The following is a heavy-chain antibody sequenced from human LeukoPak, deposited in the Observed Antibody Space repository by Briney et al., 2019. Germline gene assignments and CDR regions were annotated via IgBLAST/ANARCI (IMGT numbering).Heavy chain of an antibody. Sequence: GRSLRLSCAASGFTFSSYDMHWVRQAPGKGLEWVAFMSYDGSNQYYVDSVKGRFTISRDNSKNTLFLQMNSLRREDTAVYYCARNRFRGYDFFDLWGQGTLVTVSS. D-gene: IGHD5-12*01. CDR2: MSYDGSNQ. J-gene: IGHJ4*01. V-gene: IGHV3-30*03. CDR1: GFTFSSYD. CDR3: ARNRFRGYDFFDL.